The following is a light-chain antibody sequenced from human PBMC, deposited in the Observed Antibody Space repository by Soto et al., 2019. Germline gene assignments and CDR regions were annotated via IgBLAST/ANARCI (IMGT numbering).Light chain of an antibody. Sequence: QSALTQPRSVSGSPGQSVTISCTGTSSDVGGYHYVSWYQQLPGTAPKLLIYDDNKRPSGIPDRFSGSKSGTSATLGITGFQTGDEADYYCGSWDSSLSAYVFGTGTKLTVL. CDR1: SSDVGGYHY. CDR3: GSWDSSLSAYV. V-gene: IGLV1-51*01. J-gene: IGLJ1*01. CDR2: DDN.